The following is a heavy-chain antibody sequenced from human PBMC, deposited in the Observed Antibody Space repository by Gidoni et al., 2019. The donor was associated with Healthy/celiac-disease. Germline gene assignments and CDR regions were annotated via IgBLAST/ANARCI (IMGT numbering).Heavy chain of an antibody. CDR3: ARKGDGYNSLDY. J-gene: IGHJ4*02. CDR2: IYYIWST. Sequence: QVQLQESGPGLVKPSQTLSLTCTVSGSSISSGSYSWRWIRQHPGKGLEGIGYIYYIWSTYYNPALKSRVTISVDTSKNQFSLKLSSVTAADTSVYYCARKGDGYNSLDYWGQGTLVTVSS. CDR1: GSSISSGSYS. D-gene: IGHD5-12*01. V-gene: IGHV4-31*03.